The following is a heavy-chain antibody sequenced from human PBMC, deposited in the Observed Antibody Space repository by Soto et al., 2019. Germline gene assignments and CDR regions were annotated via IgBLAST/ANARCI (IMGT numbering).Heavy chain of an antibody. V-gene: IGHV4-39*01. CDR1: GGSINRSNYY. CDR3: ARHFVAVVIKGCGY. CDR2: IYFNGKA. Sequence: QLQLQESGPGLVKPSETLSLSCSVSGGSINRSNYYWDWIRQPPGKGLEWIGTIYFNGKAYYNPSLNSRVTMSVDTSKNQFSLKLISVTAADTAVYYCARHFVAVVIKGCGYWGQGTLVTVSS. D-gene: IGHD3-22*01. J-gene: IGHJ4*02.